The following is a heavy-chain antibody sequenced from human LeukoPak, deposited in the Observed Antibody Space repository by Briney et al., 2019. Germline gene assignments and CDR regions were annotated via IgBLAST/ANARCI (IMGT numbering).Heavy chain of an antibody. CDR3: ARANGDFTHYYYMDV. CDR1: GFTFSSYS. Sequence: PGGSLRLSCAASGFTFSSYSMNWVRQAPGKGLEWVSSISSSSSYIYYADSVKGRFTISRDNPKNSLYLQMNSLRAEDTAVYYCARANGDFTHYYYMDVWGKGTTVTVSS. D-gene: IGHD7-27*01. V-gene: IGHV3-21*01. J-gene: IGHJ6*03. CDR2: ISSSSSYI.